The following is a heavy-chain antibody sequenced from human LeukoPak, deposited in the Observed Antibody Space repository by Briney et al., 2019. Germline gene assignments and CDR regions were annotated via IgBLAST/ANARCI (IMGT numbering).Heavy chain of an antibody. V-gene: IGHV3-30*03. CDR2: ISYDGSKK. CDR1: GFTFSTYG. Sequence: PGGSLRLSCAASGFTFSTYGMHWVRQAPGKGLEWVAVISYDGSKKFYADSVKGRFTISRDNSKNTVYLQMDSLRAEDTAMYYCAVVIALPTGYYAFDYWGQGTLVTVSS. J-gene: IGHJ4*02. CDR3: AVVIALPTGYYAFDY. D-gene: IGHD3-9*01.